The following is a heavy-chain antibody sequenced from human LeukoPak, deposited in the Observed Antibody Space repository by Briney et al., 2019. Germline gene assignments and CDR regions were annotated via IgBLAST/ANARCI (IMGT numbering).Heavy chain of an antibody. V-gene: IGHV1-2*02. J-gene: IGHJ4*02. D-gene: IGHD3-3*01. Sequence: ASVKVSCKASGYTFTGYYMHWVRQAPGQGLEWMGWINPNSGGTNYAQKFQGRVTMTRDMSTSTVYMELSSLRSEDTAVYYCARVAYDFWSGPYYFDYWGQGTLVTVSS. CDR3: ARVAYDFWSGPYYFDY. CDR1: GYTFTGYY. CDR2: INPNSGGT.